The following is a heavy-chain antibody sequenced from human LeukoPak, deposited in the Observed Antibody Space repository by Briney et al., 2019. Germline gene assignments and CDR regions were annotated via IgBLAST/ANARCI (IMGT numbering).Heavy chain of an antibody. D-gene: IGHD6-6*01. V-gene: IGHV1-18*01. Sequence: WASVKVSCKASGYTFTSYGISWVRQAPGQGLEWMGWISAYNGNTNYAQKPQGRVTMTTDTSASTAYMELRSLRSDDTAVYYCARDHGLAGYFDYWGQGTLVTVSS. CDR1: GYTFTSYG. CDR3: ARDHGLAGYFDY. J-gene: IGHJ4*02. CDR2: ISAYNGNT.